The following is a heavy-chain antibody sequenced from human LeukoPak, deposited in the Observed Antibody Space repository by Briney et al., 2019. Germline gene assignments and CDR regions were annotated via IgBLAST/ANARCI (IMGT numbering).Heavy chain of an antibody. V-gene: IGHV4-59*01. J-gene: IGHJ4*02. Sequence: SETLSLTCTVSGGSLSSYYWSWLRQPPGKGLEWIGYIYYSGSTNYNPSLKSRVTISVDTSKNQFSLKLSSVTAADTAVYYCAGASYDSSGVHWGQGTLVTVSS. CDR3: AGASYDSSGVH. CDR1: GGSLSSYY. D-gene: IGHD3-22*01. CDR2: IYYSGST.